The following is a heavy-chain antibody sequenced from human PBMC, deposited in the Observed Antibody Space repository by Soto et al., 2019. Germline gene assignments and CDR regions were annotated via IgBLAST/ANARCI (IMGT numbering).Heavy chain of an antibody. J-gene: IGHJ6*02. V-gene: IGHV3-74*01. Sequence: GGPLRLSCAAPGFKFINYCMRWFRKARGKGLVWVSRIDSDGGRTVYADSWNVRFSISRDNVKNTLHLQMNSVRAEDTAVYYCATEWTGGGRDYYYYGMDVWGQGGTVTDSS. CDR3: ATEWTGGGRDYYYYGMDV. CDR2: IDSDGGRT. D-gene: IGHD1-26*01. CDR1: GFKFINYC.